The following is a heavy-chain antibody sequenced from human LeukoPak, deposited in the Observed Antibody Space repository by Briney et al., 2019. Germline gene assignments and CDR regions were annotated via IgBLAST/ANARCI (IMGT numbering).Heavy chain of an antibody. CDR3: ARDSGSSASGGHYFGMDA. V-gene: IGHV3-48*01. CDR2: IRTTAEGAKYA. J-gene: IGHJ6*02. D-gene: IGHD6-6*01. Sequence: GGSLRLSCATSGFSFTDYPMNWVRQAPGKGLEWISNIRTTAEGAKYAYYADSVKGRVTISRDDGKNTLYLHMNSLSAEDTAVYYCARDSGSSASGGHYFGMDAWGLGTTVTVSS. CDR1: GFSFTDYP.